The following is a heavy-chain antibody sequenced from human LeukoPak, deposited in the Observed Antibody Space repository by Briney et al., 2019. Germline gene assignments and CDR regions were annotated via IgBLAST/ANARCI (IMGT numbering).Heavy chain of an antibody. Sequence: PGRSLRLSCAASGFTFDDYAMHWVRQAPGKGLEWVSGISWNSGSIGYADSVKGRFTISRDNAKNSLYLQMNSLRAEDTALYYCAKAHIRFSSSWYGSFDYWGQGTLVTVSS. D-gene: IGHD6-13*01. CDR2: ISWNSGSI. V-gene: IGHV3-9*01. CDR3: AKAHIRFSSSWYGSFDY. J-gene: IGHJ4*02. CDR1: GFTFDDYA.